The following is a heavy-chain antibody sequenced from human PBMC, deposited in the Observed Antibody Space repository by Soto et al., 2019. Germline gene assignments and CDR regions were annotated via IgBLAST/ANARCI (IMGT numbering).Heavy chain of an antibody. CDR3: AKDRSPSGSGSQILDY. CDR1: GFTLSIYA. D-gene: IGHD6-19*01. CDR2: ISASGGTT. Sequence: GGSLRLSCAASGFTLSIYAMSWVRQAPGKGLEWVSAISASGGTTYYADSVKGRFTISRDNSKNTLSLQMNSLRAEDTAVYYCAKDRSPSGSGSQILDYWGQGTLVTVSS. J-gene: IGHJ4*02. V-gene: IGHV3-23*01.